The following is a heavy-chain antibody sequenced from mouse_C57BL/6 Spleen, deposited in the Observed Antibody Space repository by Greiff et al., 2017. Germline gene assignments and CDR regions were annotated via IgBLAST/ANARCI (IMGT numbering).Heavy chain of an antibody. CDR2: INPNNGGT. CDR1: GYTFTDYN. CDR3: ARRDWDFDY. J-gene: IGHJ2*01. V-gene: IGHV1-22*01. D-gene: IGHD4-1*01. Sequence: EVHLVESGPELVKPGASVKMSCKASGYTFTDYNMHWVKQSHGKSPEWIGYINPNNGGTSYNQKFKGKATLTVNKSSSTAYMELRSLTSEDSAVYYCARRDWDFDYWGQGTTLTVSS.